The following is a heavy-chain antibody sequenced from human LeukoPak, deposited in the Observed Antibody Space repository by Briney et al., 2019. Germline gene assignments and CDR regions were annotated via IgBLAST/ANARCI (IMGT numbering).Heavy chain of an antibody. D-gene: IGHD3-10*01. CDR1: GGSFSGYY. J-gene: IGHJ5*02. Sequence: PSETLSLTCAVYGGSFSGYYWSWIRQPPGKGLEWIGEINHSGSTNYNPSLKCRVTISVDTSKNQFSLKLSSVTAADTAVYYCARGNRHYGSGSYYNHNWFDPWGQGTLVTVSS. CDR3: ARGNRHYGSGSYYNHNWFDP. CDR2: INHSGST. V-gene: IGHV4-34*01.